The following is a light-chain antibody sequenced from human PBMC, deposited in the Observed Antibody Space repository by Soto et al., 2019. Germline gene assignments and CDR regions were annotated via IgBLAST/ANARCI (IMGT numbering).Light chain of an antibody. CDR3: SSYTSSSTLV. CDR2: DVS. V-gene: IGLV2-14*03. Sequence: QSALTQPASVSGSPGQSITISCTGTSSDVVTYDYVSWYQQHPGKAPILMIYDVSNRPSGFSNRFSASKSGNTASLTISGLQAEDEADYYCSSYTSSSTLVFGTGTKVTVL. J-gene: IGLJ1*01. CDR1: SSDVVTYDY.